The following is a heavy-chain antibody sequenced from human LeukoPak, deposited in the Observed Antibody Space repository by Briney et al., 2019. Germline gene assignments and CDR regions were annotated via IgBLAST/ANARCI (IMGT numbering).Heavy chain of an antibody. V-gene: IGHV3-30*04. CDR1: GFTFSSYA. D-gene: IGHD3-22*01. J-gene: IGHJ4*02. CDR3: ARARGPNRRTMTLDY. Sequence: GGSLRLSCAASGFTFSSYAMHWVRQAPGKGLEWVAVISYDGSNKYYADSVKGRFTISRDNSKNTLYLQMNSLRAEDTAVYYCARARGPNRRTMTLDYWGQGTLVTVSS. CDR2: ISYDGSNK.